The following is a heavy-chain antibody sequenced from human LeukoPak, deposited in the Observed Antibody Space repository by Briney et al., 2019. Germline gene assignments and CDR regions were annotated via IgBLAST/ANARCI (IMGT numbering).Heavy chain of an antibody. D-gene: IGHD2-15*01. J-gene: IGHJ5*02. Sequence: SETLSLTCTVSGGSISSYYWSWIRQPPGKGLERIGYIYYSGSTNYNPSLKSRVTISVDTSKNQFSLKLSSVTAADTAVYYCARDRGCGGGCYYQLKPYNWFDPWGQGTLVTVSS. CDR1: GGSISSYY. CDR3: ARDRGCGGGCYYQLKPYNWFDP. CDR2: IYYSGST. V-gene: IGHV4-59*01.